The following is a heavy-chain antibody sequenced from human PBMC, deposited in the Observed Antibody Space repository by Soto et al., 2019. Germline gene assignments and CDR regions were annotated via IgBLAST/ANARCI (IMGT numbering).Heavy chain of an antibody. V-gene: IGHV4-34*01. J-gene: IGHJ6*02. CDR1: GGSFSGYY. CDR2: TNHSGST. Sequence: AETLYLTCAVYGGSFSGYYWSWIRQPPGKGLEWIGETNHSGSTNYNPSLKSRVTISVDTSKNQFSLKLSSVTAADTAVYYCARGRARITMVRGVISWYYYGMDVWGQGTTVTVSS. CDR3: ARGRARITMVRGVISWYYYGMDV. D-gene: IGHD3-10*01.